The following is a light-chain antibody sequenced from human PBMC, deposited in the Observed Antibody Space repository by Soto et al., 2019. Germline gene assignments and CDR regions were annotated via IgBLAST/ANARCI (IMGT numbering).Light chain of an antibody. CDR3: GSFTTNRIWV. J-gene: IGLJ3*02. V-gene: IGLV2-14*01. Sequence: QSALTQPASVSGSPGQSITISCAGTSNDVGGFNYVSWYQQHPGKAPKIMIFEVSNRPSGVSNRFSGSKSGNTASLTISGLQVEDEADYICGSFTTNRIWVFGGGTKLTVL. CDR2: EVS. CDR1: SNDVGGFNY.